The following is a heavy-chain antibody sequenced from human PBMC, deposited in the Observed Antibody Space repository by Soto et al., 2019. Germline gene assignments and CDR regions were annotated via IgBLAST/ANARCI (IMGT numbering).Heavy chain of an antibody. CDR1: RYTFTSHG. CDR2: ISTFNGKT. J-gene: IGHJ3*02. V-gene: IGHV1-18*01. Sequence: QVKLMQSGDEVKEPGASVKVSCTTSRYTFTSHGISWVRQAPGQGLEWMGWISTFNGKTDYAQKFQGRVTMTADTRTNTAYMELRSLRSDDTALYFCARLLTEGATYREDAFDIWGQGTKVTVSS. CDR3: ARLLTEGATYREDAFDI. D-gene: IGHD1-26*01.